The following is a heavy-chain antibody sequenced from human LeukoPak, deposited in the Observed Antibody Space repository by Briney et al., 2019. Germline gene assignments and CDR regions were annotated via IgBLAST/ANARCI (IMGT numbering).Heavy chain of an antibody. Sequence: SQTLLLTCAISGDSVSGNSVAWNWIRQSPSRGLEWLGRTYYRSRWYYEYAISVKSRIIINPDTSRNHFSLQLNSVTPEDTAVYYCARDWYNSGWYRFDYWGQGTLVTVSS. CDR2: TYYRSRWYY. D-gene: IGHD6-19*01. CDR3: ARDWYNSGWYRFDY. J-gene: IGHJ4*02. CDR1: GDSVSGNSVA. V-gene: IGHV6-1*01.